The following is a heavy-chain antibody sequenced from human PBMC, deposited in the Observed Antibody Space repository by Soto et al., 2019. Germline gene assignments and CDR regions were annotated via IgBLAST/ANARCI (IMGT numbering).Heavy chain of an antibody. CDR3: AKNYDILTGPLIG. CDR1: GFTFSSYA. D-gene: IGHD3-9*01. Sequence: PGGSLRLACAASGFTFSSYAMSWVRQAPGKGLEWVSAISGSGGSTYYADSVKGRFTISRDNSKNTLYLQMNSLRAEDTAVYYCAKNYDILTGPLIGWGQGTLVTVSS. CDR2: ISGSGGST. V-gene: IGHV3-23*01. J-gene: IGHJ4*02.